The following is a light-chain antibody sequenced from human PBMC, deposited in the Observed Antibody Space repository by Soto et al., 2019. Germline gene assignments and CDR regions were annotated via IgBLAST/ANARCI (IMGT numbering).Light chain of an antibody. CDR3: QQYGTSPRT. J-gene: IGKJ2*01. CDR1: LSVTSY. Sequence: ENVLTQSPGTLSLSPGERATLSCRASLSVTSYLAWYQKKPGQPPGLLIYGAYNRPTGIPDRFTGSGSGTDFTLTISRLQPEDFAVYYCQQYGTSPRTFGQGTKVEIK. V-gene: IGKV3-20*01. CDR2: GAY.